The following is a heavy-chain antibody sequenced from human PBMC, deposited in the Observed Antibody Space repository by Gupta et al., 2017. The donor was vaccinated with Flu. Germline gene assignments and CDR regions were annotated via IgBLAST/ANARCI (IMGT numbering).Heavy chain of an antibody. CDR2: INPHSGTT. CDR1: EYTFTGYY. J-gene: IGHJ5*02. V-gene: IGHV1-2*06. D-gene: IGHD2-2*02. Sequence: QLQLVQSGAEVKKPGASVKVSCKASEYTFTGYYIHWVRQAPGQGLEWMGRINPHSGTTNYEQKFQGRVIVTMDTSISTAYMDLSRLRSDDTAVYYCAREKHCSTTSCYRWFDPWGQGTLVTVSS. CDR3: AREKHCSTTSCYRWFDP.